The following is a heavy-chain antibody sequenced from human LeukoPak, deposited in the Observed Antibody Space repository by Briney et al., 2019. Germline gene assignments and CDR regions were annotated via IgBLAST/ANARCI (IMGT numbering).Heavy chain of an antibody. CDR3: ANGRQGLYYYYGMDV. CDR2: ISGSGGST. V-gene: IGHV3-23*01. CDR1: GFTFSSYA. Sequence: GGSLRLSCAASGFTFSSYAMSWVRQAPGKGLEWVSAISGSGGSTYYADSVKGRFTISRDNSKNTLYLQMNSLRAEDTAVYYRANGRQGLYYYYGMDVWGQGTTVTVSS. D-gene: IGHD1-1*01. J-gene: IGHJ6*02.